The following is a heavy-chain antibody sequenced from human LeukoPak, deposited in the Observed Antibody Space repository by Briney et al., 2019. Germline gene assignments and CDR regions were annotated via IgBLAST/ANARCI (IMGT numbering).Heavy chain of an antibody. D-gene: IGHD3-22*01. V-gene: IGHV1-2*02. CDR3: ARELYYYDSSGYEFDY. CDR1: GYTFTGYY. J-gene: IGHJ4*02. Sequence: ASVKVSCKASGYTFTGYYMHWVRQAPGQGLEWMGWINPNSGGTNYAQKFQGRVTMTRDTSISTAYMELNRLRSDDTAVYYCARELYYYDSSGYEFDYWGQGTLVTVSS. CDR2: INPNSGGT.